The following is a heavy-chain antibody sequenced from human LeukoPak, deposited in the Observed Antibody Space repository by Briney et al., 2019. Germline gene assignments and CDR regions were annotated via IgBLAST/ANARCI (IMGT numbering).Heavy chain of an antibody. D-gene: IGHD6-13*01. CDR2: IYNDGSST. CDR1: GLTFSNYW. V-gene: IGHV3-74*01. J-gene: IGHJ6*03. Sequence: PGGSLRLSCAVSGLTFSNYWMHWVRQAPGKGLVWVSRIYNDGSSTSYADSVKGRFTISRDNAKSTLYLQMNSLRAEDTAVYYCARLGIAAAGSATDYYYYYMDVWGKGTTVTVSS. CDR3: ARLGIAAAGSATDYYYYYMDV.